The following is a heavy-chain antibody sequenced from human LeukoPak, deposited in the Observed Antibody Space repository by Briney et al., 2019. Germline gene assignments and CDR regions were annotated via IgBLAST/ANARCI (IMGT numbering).Heavy chain of an antibody. Sequence: ASVKVSCKASGYTFTGYYMHWVRQAPGQGLEWMGWINPNSGGTNYAQKFQGRVTMTRDTSISTAYMELSRLRSDDTAVYYCATVPAAIDAFDIWGQGTMVTVSS. CDR1: GYTFTGYY. CDR2: INPNSGGT. J-gene: IGHJ3*02. D-gene: IGHD2-2*02. CDR3: ATVPAAIDAFDI. V-gene: IGHV1-2*02.